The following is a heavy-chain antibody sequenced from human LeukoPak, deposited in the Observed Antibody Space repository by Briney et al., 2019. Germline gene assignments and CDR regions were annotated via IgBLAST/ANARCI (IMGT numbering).Heavy chain of an antibody. Sequence: AGGSLRLSCAASGFTFSSYRMSWVRQAPGKGLEWVANIKQDGSEKYYVDSVKGRFTISRDNAKNSLYLQMNSLRAEDTAVYYCAREEEGYYYGSGSYFDPWGQGTLVTVSS. CDR3: AREEEGYYYGSGSYFDP. CDR1: GFTFSSYR. V-gene: IGHV3-7*03. D-gene: IGHD3-10*01. J-gene: IGHJ5*02. CDR2: IKQDGSEK.